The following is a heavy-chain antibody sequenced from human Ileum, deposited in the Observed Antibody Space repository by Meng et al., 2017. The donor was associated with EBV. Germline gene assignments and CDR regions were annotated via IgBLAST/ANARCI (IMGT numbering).Heavy chain of an antibody. D-gene: IGHD2-8*01. CDR3: ARGVYGPVTRGREYFIH. Sequence: SGPSLFEPSGTLSHPGSASVVSVVVGGCHWSWVPQRPGKGLDVIGSNYNCWVYYCNPSLKSRVSMSVDTSKNQFSLTLSPVTAADTVVYYCARGVYGPVTRGREYFIHWGQGTLVTVSS. CDR1: VVSVVVGGCH. V-gene: IGHV4-31*03. CDR2: NYNCWVY. J-gene: IGHJ1*01.